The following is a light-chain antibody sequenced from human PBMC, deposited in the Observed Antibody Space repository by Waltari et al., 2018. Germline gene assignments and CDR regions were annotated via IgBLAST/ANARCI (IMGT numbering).Light chain of an antibody. CDR3: QHESNWWT. CDR1: QRVSSS. CDR2: GTS. J-gene: IGKJ1*01. Sequence: IVMTQSPATLSLSPGERATLSCRASQRVSSSLAWYQQKPGQAPRLLIYGTSSRATGIPDRFRGSGSGTDFTLTISSLEPEDVAVYFCQHESNWWTFGQGTKVEIK. V-gene: IGKV3D-15*01.